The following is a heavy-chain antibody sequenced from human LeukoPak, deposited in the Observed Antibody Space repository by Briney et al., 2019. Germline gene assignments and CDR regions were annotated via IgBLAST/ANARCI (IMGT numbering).Heavy chain of an antibody. J-gene: IGHJ6*03. CDR3: ARDGGSSRYYYYMDV. Sequence: SETLSLTCTVSGGSISSYYWSWIRQPPGKGLEWIGYIYYSGSTNYNPSLKSRVTISVDTSKNQFSLKLSSVTAADTAVYYCARDGGSSRYYYYMDVWGKGTTVTVSS. CDR1: GGSISSYY. CDR2: IYYSGST. D-gene: IGHD1-26*01. V-gene: IGHV4-59*01.